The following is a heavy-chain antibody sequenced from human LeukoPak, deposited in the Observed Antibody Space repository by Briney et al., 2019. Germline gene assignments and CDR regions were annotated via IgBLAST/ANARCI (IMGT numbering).Heavy chain of an antibody. D-gene: IGHD2-2*01. Sequence: GGSLRLSCAASGFTFSSYSMNWVRQAPGKGLEWVSSISSSSSYIYYADSVKGRFTISRDNSKNTLYLQMNSLRAEDTAVYYCARDIVVVPAAAPFYYYYGMDVWGQGTTVTVSS. V-gene: IGHV3-21*01. CDR1: GFTFSSYS. J-gene: IGHJ6*02. CDR3: ARDIVVVPAAAPFYYYYGMDV. CDR2: ISSSSSYI.